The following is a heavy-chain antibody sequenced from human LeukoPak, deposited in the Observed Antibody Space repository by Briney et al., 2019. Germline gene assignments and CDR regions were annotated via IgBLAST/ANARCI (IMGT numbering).Heavy chain of an antibody. V-gene: IGHV3-30*18. CDR3: AKDFRSSSGDV. Sequence: PGRSLRLSCAASGFTFSSYGMHWVRQAPGKGLEWVAVISYDGSNKYYADSVKGRFTISRDNSKNTLYLQMNSLRAEDTAVYYCAKDFRSSSGDVWGKGTTVTVSS. CDR1: GFTFSSYG. D-gene: IGHD6-6*01. J-gene: IGHJ6*04. CDR2: ISYDGSNK.